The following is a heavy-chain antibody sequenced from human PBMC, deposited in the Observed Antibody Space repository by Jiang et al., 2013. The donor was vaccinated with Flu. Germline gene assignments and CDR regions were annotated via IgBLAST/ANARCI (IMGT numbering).Heavy chain of an antibody. D-gene: IGHD6-19*01. CDR2: IIPIFGRI. Sequence: CGAEVKKPGSSMKVSCKASGGTFSSYAISWVRQAPGQGLEWMGGIIPIFGRINYAQKFQGRVTITADESTRTANMELSSLRSEDTAVYFCARARAVTGTAGVYYGMDVWGQGTTVTVSS. CDR1: GGTFSSYA. J-gene: IGHJ6*02. V-gene: IGHV1-69*01. CDR3: ARARAVTGTAGVYYGMDV.